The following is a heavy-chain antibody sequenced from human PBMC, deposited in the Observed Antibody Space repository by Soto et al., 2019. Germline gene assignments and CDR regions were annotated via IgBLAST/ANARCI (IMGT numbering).Heavy chain of an antibody. CDR2: IDYSGST. D-gene: IGHD3-10*01. Sequence: SETLSLTCTVSGGSLGTYNWGWIRQPPGKGLEWIGYIDYSGSTNYNPSLKSRVTISVDTSKNQFSLKLNSVTAADTAVYYCARVGGSGTYYNLFFDYWGQGTLVTVSS. CDR1: GGSLGTYN. J-gene: IGHJ4*02. CDR3: ARVGGSGTYYNLFFDY. V-gene: IGHV4-59*01.